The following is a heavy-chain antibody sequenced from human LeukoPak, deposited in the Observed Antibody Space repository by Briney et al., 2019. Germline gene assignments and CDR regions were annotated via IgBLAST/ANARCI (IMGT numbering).Heavy chain of an antibody. CDR2: INPNSGGT. J-gene: IGHJ4*02. D-gene: IGHD1-26*01. V-gene: IGHV1-2*02. CDR3: ARAGVGATRFSRFDY. Sequence: ASVKVSCKXSGYTFTGYYMHWVRQAPGQGLEWMGWINPNSGGTNYAQKFQGRVTMTRDTSISTAYMELSRLRSDDTAVYYCARAGVGATRFSRFDYWGQGTLVTVSS. CDR1: GYTFTGYY.